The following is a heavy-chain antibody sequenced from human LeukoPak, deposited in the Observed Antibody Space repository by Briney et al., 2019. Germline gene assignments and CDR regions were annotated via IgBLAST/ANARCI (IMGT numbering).Heavy chain of an antibody. V-gene: IGHV3-66*02. Sequence: GGSLRLSCATSGFTVSSNYMSWVRQAPGKGLEWVSVIYSGGSTYYADSVKGRFTISRDNSKNTLYLQMNSLRAEDTAVYYCARVGDTAMVVDAFDIWGQGTMVTVSS. J-gene: IGHJ3*02. CDR2: IYSGGST. CDR1: GFTVSSNY. CDR3: ARVGDTAMVVDAFDI. D-gene: IGHD5-18*01.